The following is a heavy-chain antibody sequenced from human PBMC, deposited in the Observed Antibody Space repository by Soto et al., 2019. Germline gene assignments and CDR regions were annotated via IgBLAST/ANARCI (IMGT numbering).Heavy chain of an antibody. Sequence: PSETLSLTCTVSGGSISSYYWSWIRQPPGKGLEWIGYIYYSGSTNYNPSLKSRVTISVDTSKNQFSLHLSSVTPDDTAVYYCARLIGNSWLDSWGQGTPVTVSS. CDR3: ARLIGNSWLDS. CDR1: GGSISSYY. V-gene: IGHV4-59*08. CDR2: IYYSGST. J-gene: IGHJ5*01.